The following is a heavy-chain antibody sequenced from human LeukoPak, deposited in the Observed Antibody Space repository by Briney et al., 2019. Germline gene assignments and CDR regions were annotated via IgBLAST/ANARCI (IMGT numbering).Heavy chain of an antibody. J-gene: IGHJ4*02. D-gene: IGHD1-26*01. Sequence: GLDWVANINPDGSGKRYVDSVKGRFTIARDNADNSLPLQMNSLRAEDTAVYYCASSKWELLFDYWGQGTLVTVSS. V-gene: IGHV3-7*01. CDR3: ASSKWELLFDY. CDR2: INPDGSGK.